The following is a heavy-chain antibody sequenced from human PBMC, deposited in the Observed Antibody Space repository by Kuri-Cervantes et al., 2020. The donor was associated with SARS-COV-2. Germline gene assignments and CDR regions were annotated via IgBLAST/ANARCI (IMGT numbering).Heavy chain of an antibody. CDR2: IDSGGSAT. D-gene: IGHD1-7*01. CDR1: GFTFSSYA. Sequence: GGSLRLSCAASGFTFSSYAMSWVRQAPGKGLEWVSLIDSGGSATYYADSVKGRFIISRDNSKSTAYLQMNSLRAEDTAMYYCVKGTIDYDFWGRGTLVTVSS. CDR3: VKGTIDYDF. J-gene: IGHJ4*02. V-gene: IGHV3-23*03.